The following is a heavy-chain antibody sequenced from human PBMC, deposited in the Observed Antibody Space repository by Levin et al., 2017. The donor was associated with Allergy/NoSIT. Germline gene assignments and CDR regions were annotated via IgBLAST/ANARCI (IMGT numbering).Heavy chain of an antibody. J-gene: IGHJ2*01. Sequence: GESLKISCAASGFTFSNYPLHWVRQAPGKGLEWVALISYDGINRYYTDSVKGRFTVSRDNSKSTLYLQMNSLRAEDTALYYCARDPRIFGGNSIIWYFDLWGRGTLVTVSS. D-gene: IGHD4-23*01. CDR3: ARDPRIFGGNSIIWYFDL. CDR1: GFTFSNYP. V-gene: IGHV3-30*04. CDR2: ISYDGINR.